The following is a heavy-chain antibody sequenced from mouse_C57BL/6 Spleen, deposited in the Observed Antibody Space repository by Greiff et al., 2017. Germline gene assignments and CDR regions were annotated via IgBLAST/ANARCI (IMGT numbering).Heavy chain of an antibody. V-gene: IGHV5-17*01. D-gene: IGHD2-4*01. CDR2: ISCGSSTI. CDR3: ARGDDYDDFAY. Sequence: EVQLVESGGGLVKPGGSLKLSCAASGFTFSDYGMHWVRQVPEKGLEWVAYISCGSSTIYYADTVKGRFTISRDNAKNTVFLQMTSVRSEDTAMDYCARGDDYDDFAYWGKGTLVTVSA. CDR1: GFTFSDYG. J-gene: IGHJ3*01.